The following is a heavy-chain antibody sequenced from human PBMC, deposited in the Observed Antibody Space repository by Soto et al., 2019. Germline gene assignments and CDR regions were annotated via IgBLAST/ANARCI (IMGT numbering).Heavy chain of an antibody. CDR1: GGSISSYD. CDR2: IYYSGST. CDR3: ARESTGAYDFWSGYPPPGYGMDD. Sequence: SETLSLTCTVSGGSISSYDWSCIRQPPGKGLEWIGYIYYSGSTNYNPSLESRVTISVDTSKNQFSMKLSSVTAADTDVYYCARESTGAYDFWSGYPPPGYGMDDWGQGTTVTV. D-gene: IGHD3-3*01. V-gene: IGHV4-59*01. J-gene: IGHJ6*02.